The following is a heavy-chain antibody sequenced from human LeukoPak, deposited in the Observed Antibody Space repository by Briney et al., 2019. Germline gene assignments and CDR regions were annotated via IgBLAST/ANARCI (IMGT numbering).Heavy chain of an antibody. J-gene: IGHJ5*02. V-gene: IGHV4-59*01. CDR2: IYYSGST. CDR1: GGSISSYY. D-gene: IGHD1-26*01. Sequence: SETLSLTCTVSGGSISSYYWSWIRQPPGKGLEWIGYIYYSGSTNYNPSLKSRVTISVDTSKNQFSLKLSSVTAADTAVYYCARAIVGATTVRWFGPWGQGTLVTVSS. CDR3: ARAIVGATTVRWFGP.